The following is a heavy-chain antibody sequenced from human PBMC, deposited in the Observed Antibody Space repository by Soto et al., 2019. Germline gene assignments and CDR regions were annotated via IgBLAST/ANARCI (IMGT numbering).Heavy chain of an antibody. V-gene: IGHV3-33*01. CDR2: IWYDGSNK. Sequence: GGSLRLSCAASGFTFSSYGMHWVRQAPGKGLEWVAVIWYDGSNKYYADSVKGRFTISRDNSKNTLYLQMNSLRAEDTAVYYCARGGSSSSKWVLFYWGQGTLVTVSS. CDR3: ARGGSSSSKWVLFY. CDR1: GFTFSSYG. J-gene: IGHJ4*02. D-gene: IGHD6-6*01.